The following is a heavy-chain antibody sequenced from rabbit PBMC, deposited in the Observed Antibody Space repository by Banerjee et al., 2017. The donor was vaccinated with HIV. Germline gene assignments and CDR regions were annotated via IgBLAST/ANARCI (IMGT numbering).Heavy chain of an antibody. Sequence: QEQLEESGGDLVKPGRSLTLTCTASGFSFSNKYVMCCVRQAPGKGLEWIACINTSTGNTVYASWAKGRFTISKTSWTTVTLQMTSLTAADTATYFCARGADNNWYIPYFKLWGQGTLVTVS. CDR3: ARGADNNWYIPYFKL. CDR2: INTSTGNT. CDR1: GFSFSNKYV. D-gene: IGHD1-1*01. J-gene: IGHJ4*01. V-gene: IGHV1S45*01.